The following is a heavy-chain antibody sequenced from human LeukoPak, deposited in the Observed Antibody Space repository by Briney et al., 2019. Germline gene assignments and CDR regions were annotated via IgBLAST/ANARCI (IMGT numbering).Heavy chain of an antibody. CDR1: GFTFSSYA. CDR3: AKDQEFYGSGSDFVDY. Sequence: GSLRLSCAASGFTFSSYAMSWVRQAPGKGLEWVSAISGSGGSTYYADSVKGRFTIARDNSKSTLYLQMDSLRAEDTAIYYCAKDQEFYGSGSDFVDYWGQGTLVTVSS. CDR2: ISGSGGST. V-gene: IGHV3-23*01. D-gene: IGHD3-10*01. J-gene: IGHJ4*02.